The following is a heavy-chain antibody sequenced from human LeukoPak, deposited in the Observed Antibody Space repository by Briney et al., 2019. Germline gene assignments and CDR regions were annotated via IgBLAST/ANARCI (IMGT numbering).Heavy chain of an antibody. CDR2: ISGSGGSS. CDR1: GFTFSSYA. D-gene: IGHD2-2*01. CDR3: AKVHQLHRHYYYYGMDV. J-gene: IGHJ6*02. Sequence: GGSLRLSCAAYGFTFSSYARSWVRQAPGKGLEWVSAISGSGGSSYYAFSVRDRFTSSRDKSTLTLDLQMQSLRAEDAAVYYCAKVHQLHRHYYYYGMDVWGQGTTVTVSS. V-gene: IGHV3-23*01.